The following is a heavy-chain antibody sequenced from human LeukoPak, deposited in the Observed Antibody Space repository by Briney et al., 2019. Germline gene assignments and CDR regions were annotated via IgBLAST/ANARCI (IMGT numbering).Heavy chain of an antibody. CDR2: ISYDGSGQ. CDR3: ARANRPFHTSGWYKDY. Sequence: GRSLRLSCAASGFTFSSYAMHWVRQAPGKGLEWVALISYDGSGQYYTESVKGRFTISRDNYKNTPYQQENSLRVEDTAVYYCARANRPFHTSGWYKDYWGQGTLVTVSS. D-gene: IGHD6-19*01. CDR1: GFTFSSYA. V-gene: IGHV3-30-3*01. J-gene: IGHJ4*02.